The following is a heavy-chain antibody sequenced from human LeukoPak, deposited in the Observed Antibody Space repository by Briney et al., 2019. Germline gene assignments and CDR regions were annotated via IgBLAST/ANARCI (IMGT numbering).Heavy chain of an antibody. CDR2: ISDNSSLT. CDR1: GFTFSSFG. CDR3: ARVKGSGCYEVDY. D-gene: IGHD6-19*01. Sequence: PGGSLRLSCAASGFTFSSFGMNWVRQAPGKGLEWVSYISDNSSLTDYADSVKGRFTISRDNAKNSLNLQMNSLRAEDTAVYYCARVKGSGCYEVDYWGQGTLVTVSS. V-gene: IGHV3-48*04. J-gene: IGHJ4*02.